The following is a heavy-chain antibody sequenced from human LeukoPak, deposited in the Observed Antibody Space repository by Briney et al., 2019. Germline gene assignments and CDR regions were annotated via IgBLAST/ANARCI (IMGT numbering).Heavy chain of an antibody. CDR1: GFTFNDYA. CDR3: AKDMRSDDSGYGAFDI. CDR2: ISWNSGNI. Sequence: GGSLRLSCAASGFTFNDYAIHWVRQGPGKGLEWVSGISWNSGNIGYADSVKGRFTISRDNAKNSLYLQMNSLRAEDTALYYCAKDMRSDDSGYGAFDIWGQGTMVTVSS. V-gene: IGHV3-9*01. D-gene: IGHD5-12*01. J-gene: IGHJ3*02.